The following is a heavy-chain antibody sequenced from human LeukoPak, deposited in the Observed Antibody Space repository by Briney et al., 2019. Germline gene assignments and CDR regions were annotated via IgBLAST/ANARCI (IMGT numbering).Heavy chain of an antibody. D-gene: IGHD3-10*01. V-gene: IGHV1-18*01. CDR3: ARVDPVYYGSGSYY. J-gene: IGHJ4*02. CDR2: ISAYNGNT. CDR1: GYTFTSYG. Sequence: ASVKVSCKASGYTFTSYGISWVRQAPARGHEWMRWISAYNGNTNYAQKLQSRVTMTTDTSTSTAYMELRSLRSDDTAVYYCARVDPVYYGSGSYYWGQGTLATVSS.